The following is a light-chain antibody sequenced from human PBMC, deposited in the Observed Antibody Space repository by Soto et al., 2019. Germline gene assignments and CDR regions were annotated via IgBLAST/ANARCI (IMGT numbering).Light chain of an antibody. V-gene: IGKV3-20*01. CDR2: DAY. CDR1: QSVRSNF. J-gene: IGKJ2*01. CDR3: QQYAGSPRT. Sequence: EIVLTQSPGTLSLSPGDTATLSCRASQSVRSNFLAWYQHKPGQAPRLLIHDAYSRATGIPDRFSGSGSDRDFTLNISRLEPEEFAVYYCQQYAGSPRTFGQGTKLEIK.